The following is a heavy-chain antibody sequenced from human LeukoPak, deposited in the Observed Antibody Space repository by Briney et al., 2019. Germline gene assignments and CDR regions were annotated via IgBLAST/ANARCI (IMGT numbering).Heavy chain of an antibody. Sequence: GGSLRLSCAASGFTFPNYAMSWVRQAPGKGLEWVSVIYSGGSTYYADSVKGRFTISRDNSENTLYLQMNSLRAEDTAVYYCARGLYSFDYWGQGTPVTVSS. J-gene: IGHJ4*02. CDR3: ARGLYSFDY. V-gene: IGHV3-53*01. CDR1: GFTFPNYA. CDR2: IYSGGST. D-gene: IGHD6-19*01.